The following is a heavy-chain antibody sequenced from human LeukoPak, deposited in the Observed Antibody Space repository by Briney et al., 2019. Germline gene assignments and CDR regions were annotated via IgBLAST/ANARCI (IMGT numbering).Heavy chain of an antibody. CDR2: IYYSGST. Sequence: KPSETLSLTCTVSGGSISSYYWSWIRQPPGKGLEWIGYIYYSGSTNYNPSLKSRVTISVDTSKNQFSLKLSSVTAADTAVYYCARHSSGWYYDLDYCGQGTLVTVSS. V-gene: IGHV4-59*01. CDR1: GGSISSYY. CDR3: ARHSSGWYYDLDY. J-gene: IGHJ4*02. D-gene: IGHD6-19*01.